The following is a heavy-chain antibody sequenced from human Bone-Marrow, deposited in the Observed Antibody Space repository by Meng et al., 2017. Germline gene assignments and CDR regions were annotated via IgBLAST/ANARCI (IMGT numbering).Heavy chain of an antibody. CDR1: GYTFTGYY. CDR2: INPNSGGT. CDR3: ARVPGYSSGWYYFDY. V-gene: IGHV1-2*06. D-gene: IGHD6-19*01. Sequence: VLLVQSGAEVKKPGASVKVSCKASGYTFTGYYMHWVRQAPGQGLEWMVRINPNSGGTNYAQKFQGKDTMTRDTSISTAYMELSRLRSDDTAVYYCARVPGYSSGWYYFDYWGQGTLVTVSS. J-gene: IGHJ4*02.